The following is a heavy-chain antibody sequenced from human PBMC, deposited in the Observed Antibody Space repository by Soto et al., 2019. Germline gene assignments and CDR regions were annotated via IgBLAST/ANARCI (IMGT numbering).Heavy chain of an antibody. CDR2: IIPIFGTA. Sequence: SVKVSCKASGGTFSSYAISWVRQAPGQGLEWMGGIIPIFGTANYAQKFQGRVTITADESTSTAYMELSSLRSEDTAVYYCARGFYGSGTIGRYYYYGMDVWGQGTTVTVSS. CDR3: ARGFYGSGTIGRYYYYGMDV. V-gene: IGHV1-69*13. J-gene: IGHJ6*02. D-gene: IGHD3-10*01. CDR1: GGTFSSYA.